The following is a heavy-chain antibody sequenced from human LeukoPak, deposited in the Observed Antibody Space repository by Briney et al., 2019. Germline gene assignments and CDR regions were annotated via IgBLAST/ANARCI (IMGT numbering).Heavy chain of an antibody. CDR1: GFTVSDNY. V-gene: IGHV3-53*01. Sequence: GGSLRLSCAASGFTVSDNYMTWVRRAPGKGLEWVSSIYSAGATHYAESVKGRFTISRDNSKNTLYLQMNGLRAEDMAVYYCARIEWERLGRAFDIWGQGTMVTVSS. CDR2: IYSAGAT. D-gene: IGHD1-26*01. CDR3: ARIEWERLGRAFDI. J-gene: IGHJ3*02.